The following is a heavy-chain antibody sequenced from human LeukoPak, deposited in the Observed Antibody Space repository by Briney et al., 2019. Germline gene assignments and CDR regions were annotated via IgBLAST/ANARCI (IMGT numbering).Heavy chain of an antibody. CDR2: ISFSSDYI. CDR1: GFTFSTYS. V-gene: IGHV3-21*01. Sequence: NPGGSLRLSCAASGFTFSTYSMNWVRRAPGKGLEWVSSISFSSDYIYYADSVKGRFTISRDNARNSLYLQMNSLRAEDAAVYYCARRYCSTTNCYAFDDWGQGTLVTVSS. D-gene: IGHD2-2*01. CDR3: ARRYCSTTNCYAFDD. J-gene: IGHJ4*02.